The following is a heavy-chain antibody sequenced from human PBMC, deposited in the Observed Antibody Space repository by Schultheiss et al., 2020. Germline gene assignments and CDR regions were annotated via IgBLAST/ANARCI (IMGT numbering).Heavy chain of an antibody. D-gene: IGHD3-22*01. CDR1: GYTFTSYD. CDR3: ARGADYYDSSGYYYYDAFDI. Sequence: GESLKISCKASGYTFTSYDINWVRQATGQGLEWMGWMNPNSGNTGYAQKFQGRVTMTRNTSISTAYMELSSLRSEDTAVYYCARGADYYDSSGYYYYDAFDIWGQGTMVTVSS. J-gene: IGHJ3*02. CDR2: MNPNSGNT. V-gene: IGHV1-8*01.